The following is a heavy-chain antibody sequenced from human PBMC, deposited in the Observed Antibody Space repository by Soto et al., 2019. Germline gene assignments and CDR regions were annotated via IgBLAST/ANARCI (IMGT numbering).Heavy chain of an antibody. CDR3: ARVRNYYDRNYFDY. Sequence: EVQLVESGGGLVQPGGSLRLSFAASGFTFSSYWMHWVRQAPGKKGLEWVSRMSSDGSSTSYADSVKGRFTISRDIAKNKLYLQMNSLRAEDTAVYYCARVRNYYDRNYFDYWGQGTLVTVSS. CDR1: GFTFSSYW. J-gene: IGHJ4*02. CDR2: MSSDGSST. V-gene: IGHV3-74*01. D-gene: IGHD3-22*01.